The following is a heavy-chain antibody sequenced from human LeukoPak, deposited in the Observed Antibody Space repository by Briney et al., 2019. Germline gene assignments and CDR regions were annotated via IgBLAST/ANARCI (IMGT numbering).Heavy chain of an antibody. CDR2: IIVGSGKT. V-gene: IGHV1-58*02. CDR3: AAELYSGTYGRCCSFAF. D-gene: IGHD1-26*01. Sequence: SVKVSCKASGFTFSNSAIQWVRQARGQRLQWIGWIIVGSGKTHYAQNFQERLTITRDMSTNTAYMELSSLRSEDTAVYYCAAELYSGTYGRCCSFAFWGQGTLITVSS. CDR1: GFTFSNSA. J-gene: IGHJ4*02.